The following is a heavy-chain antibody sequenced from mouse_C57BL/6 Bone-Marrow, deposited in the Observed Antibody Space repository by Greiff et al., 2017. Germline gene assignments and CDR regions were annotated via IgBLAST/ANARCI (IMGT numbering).Heavy chain of an antibody. J-gene: IGHJ4*01. V-gene: IGHV5-9-1*02. D-gene: IGHD1-1*01. Sequence: EVQRVESGEGLVKPGGSLKLSCAASGFTFSSYAMSWVRQTPEKRLEWVAYISSGGDYIYYADTVKGRFTISRDNARNTLYLQMSSLKAEDTAMYYCTRGYGSSLYAMDYWGQGTSVTVSS. CDR1: GFTFSSYA. CDR2: ISSGGDYI. CDR3: TRGYGSSLYAMDY.